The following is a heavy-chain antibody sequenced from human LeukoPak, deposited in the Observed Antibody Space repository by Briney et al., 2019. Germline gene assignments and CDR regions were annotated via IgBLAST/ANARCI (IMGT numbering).Heavy chain of an antibody. CDR1: GFTFSSYS. CDR2: ISSSSSYI. J-gene: IGHJ3*02. V-gene: IGHV3-21*01. CDR3: ARAVDIVATITLSAFDI. Sequence: NPGGSLRLSCAASGFTFSSYSMNWVCQAPGKGPEWVSSISSSSSYIYYADSVKGRFTISRDNAKNSLYLQMNSLRAGDTAVYYCARAVDIVATITLSAFDIWGQGTMVTVSS. D-gene: IGHD5-12*01.